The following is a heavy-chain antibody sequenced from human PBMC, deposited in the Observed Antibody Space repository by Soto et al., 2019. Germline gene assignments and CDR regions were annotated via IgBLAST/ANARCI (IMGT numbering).Heavy chain of an antibody. CDR3: ARRKLEMMYVGWFDP. CDR1: GDSISSRNW. Sequence: QVQLQESGPGLVKPSETLSLTCAVSGDSISSRNWWSWVRRTPGKGLEYIGEIHHSGSTNYNPSLKSRVTMSVDKYKNQFSLNLNSVTAADTAIYYCARRKLEMMYVGWFDPWGQGTLVTVSS. CDR2: IHHSGST. V-gene: IGHV4-4*02. J-gene: IGHJ5*02. D-gene: IGHD2-8*01.